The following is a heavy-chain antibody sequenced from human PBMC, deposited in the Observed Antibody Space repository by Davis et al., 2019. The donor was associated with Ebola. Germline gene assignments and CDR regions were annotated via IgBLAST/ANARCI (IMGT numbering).Heavy chain of an antibody. CDR1: GYTFTGYY. D-gene: IGHD3-22*01. CDR3: ARAYDSSGYYFLGGP. Sequence: ASVTVSCKASGYTFTGYYMHWVRQAPGQGLEWMGWINPNGGGTNYAQKFQGRVTMTRDTSISTAYMELSRLRSDDTAVYYCARAYDSSGYYFLGGPWGQGTLVTVSS. J-gene: IGHJ5*02. CDR2: INPNGGGT. V-gene: IGHV1-2*02.